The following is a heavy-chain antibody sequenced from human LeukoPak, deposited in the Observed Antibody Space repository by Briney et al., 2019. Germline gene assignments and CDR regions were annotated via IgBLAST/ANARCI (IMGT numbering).Heavy chain of an antibody. J-gene: IGHJ4*02. CDR2: ISGSSTTI. Sequence: GGSLRLSCAASGFTFSSYSMNWVRQAPGKGLEWVSYISGSSTTIYYAASVRGRFTISRDNAKNSLYLQMNSLRAEDTAVYYCARDPGYSSGWYGGYWGQGTLVTVSS. V-gene: IGHV3-48*01. CDR1: GFTFSSYS. D-gene: IGHD6-19*01. CDR3: ARDPGYSSGWYGGY.